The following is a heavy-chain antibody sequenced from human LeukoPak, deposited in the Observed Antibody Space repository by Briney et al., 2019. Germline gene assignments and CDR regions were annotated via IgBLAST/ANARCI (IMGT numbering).Heavy chain of an antibody. CDR2: AYYRSKWYN. D-gene: IGHD6-13*01. Sequence: SQTLSLTCAISGDSVSNNRATWNWIRQSPSRGLEWLGRAYYRSKWYNDYAVSVKSRITINPDTSRNQFSLQLNSVTPEDTAVYYCARVGIAAAGTEVFDPWGQGTLVTVSS. CDR1: GDSVSNNRAT. J-gene: IGHJ5*02. CDR3: ARVGIAAAGTEVFDP. V-gene: IGHV6-1*01.